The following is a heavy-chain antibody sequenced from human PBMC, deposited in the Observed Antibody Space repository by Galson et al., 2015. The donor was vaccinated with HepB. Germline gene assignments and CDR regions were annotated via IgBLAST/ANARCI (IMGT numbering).Heavy chain of an antibody. Sequence: SLRLSCAASGFTFSSYSMNWVRQAPGKGLEWVSSISSSSSYIYYADSVKGRFTISRDNAKNSLYLQMNSLRAEDTAVYYCARIKSTVTTPPEDAFDIWGQGTMVTVSS. J-gene: IGHJ3*02. CDR2: ISSSSSYI. D-gene: IGHD4-17*01. CDR1: GFTFSSYS. CDR3: ARIKSTVTTPPEDAFDI. V-gene: IGHV3-21*01.